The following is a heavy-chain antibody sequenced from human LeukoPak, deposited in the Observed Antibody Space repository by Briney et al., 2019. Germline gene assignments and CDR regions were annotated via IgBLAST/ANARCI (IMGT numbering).Heavy chain of an antibody. CDR1: GGSISSGGYS. Sequence: PSETLSLTCAVSGGSISSGGYSWSWIRQPPGKGLEWIGYIYHSGSTYYNPSLKSRVTISVDRSKNQFSLKLSSVTAADTAVYYCARVRSTYCSSTSCYSQPNWFDPWGQGTLVTVSS. D-gene: IGHD2-2*01. V-gene: IGHV4-30-2*01. J-gene: IGHJ5*02. CDR3: ARVRSTYCSSTSCYSQPNWFDP. CDR2: IYHSGST.